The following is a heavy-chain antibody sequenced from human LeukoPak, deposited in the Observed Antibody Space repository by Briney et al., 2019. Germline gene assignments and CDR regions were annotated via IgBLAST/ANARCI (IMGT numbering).Heavy chain of an antibody. CDR3: AREARSGWSYYFDY. CDR2: INPNSGGT. V-gene: IGHV1-2*02. D-gene: IGHD6-19*01. J-gene: IGHJ4*02. Sequence: GASVKVSCMASGYTFTGYYMHWVRQAPGQGLEWMGWINPNSGGTNYAQKFQGRVTMTRDTSISTAYMELSRLRSDDTAVYYCAREARSGWSYYFDYWGQGTLVTVSS. CDR1: GYTFTGYY.